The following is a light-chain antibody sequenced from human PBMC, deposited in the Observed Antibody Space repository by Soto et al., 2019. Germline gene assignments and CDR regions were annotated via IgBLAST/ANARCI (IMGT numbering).Light chain of an antibody. CDR2: AAS. V-gene: IGKV1-39*01. CDR3: QQSYSTPRT. Sequence: DIQMTQSSSSLSASVGDRVTITCRASQSISSYLNWYQQKPGKAPKLLIYAASSLQSGVPLRFSGSGSGTDFTLTISSLQPEDFATYYCQQSYSTPRTFGQGTKVEIK. J-gene: IGKJ1*01. CDR1: QSISSY.